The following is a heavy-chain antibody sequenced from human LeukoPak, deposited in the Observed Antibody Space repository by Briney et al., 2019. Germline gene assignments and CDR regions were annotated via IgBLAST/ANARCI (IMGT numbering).Heavy chain of an antibody. CDR2: IYYSGST. CDR3: ARDRYYYGSGSYPLDY. CDR1: GGSISSYY. Sequence: SETLSHTCTVSGGSISSYYWSWIRQPPGKGLEWIGYIYYSGSTNYNSSLKSRVTILVDMSKNQFSLKLSSVTAADTAVYYCARDRYYYGSGSYPLDYWGQGTLVTVSS. D-gene: IGHD3-10*01. J-gene: IGHJ4*02. V-gene: IGHV4-59*01.